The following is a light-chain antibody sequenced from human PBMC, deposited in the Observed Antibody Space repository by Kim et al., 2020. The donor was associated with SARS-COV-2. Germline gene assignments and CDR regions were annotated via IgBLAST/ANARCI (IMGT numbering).Light chain of an antibody. CDR3: ATGDDDPDGPV. CDR2: LNS. J-gene: IGLJ2*01. V-gene: IGLV1-44*01. CDR1: NSNIGRNP. Sequence: QRATFCCSGSNSNIGRNPEDRYQAVPGTAPNRRIGLNSQRPAGVHGRFSGSKSGSSSSLAISGLQPGDEADYDCATGDDDPDGPVFGGGAQLTVL.